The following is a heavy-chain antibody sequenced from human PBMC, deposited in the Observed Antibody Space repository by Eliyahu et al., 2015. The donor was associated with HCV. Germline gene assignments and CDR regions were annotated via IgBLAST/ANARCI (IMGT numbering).Heavy chain of an antibody. V-gene: IGHV4-59*08. Sequence: QVQLQESGPGLVKPSETLSLTCTVSGGSISSYYWNWIRQPPGKGLEWIGYIYYSGSTSYNPSLKSRVTISLDTSKNQFSLKLSSVTAADTAVYYCARRHSSALHLWGQGTLVTVSS. D-gene: IGHD6-19*01. J-gene: IGHJ5*02. CDR1: GGSISSYY. CDR3: ARRHSSALHL. CDR2: IYYSGST.